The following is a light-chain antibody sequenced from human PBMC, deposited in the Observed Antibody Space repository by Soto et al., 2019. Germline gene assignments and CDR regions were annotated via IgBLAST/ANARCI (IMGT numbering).Light chain of an antibody. CDR3: SSYAGSKNVI. V-gene: IGLV2-8*01. CDR1: SSDVGGYNY. J-gene: IGLJ2*01. Sequence: QSALTQPPSASGSPGQTVTISCTGTSSDVGGYNYVSWYQQHPGKAPKLIIYDVSKRPSGVPDRFSGSKSGNTASLTVSGLHTEDEAEYYCSSYAGSKNVIFGGGTKVTVL. CDR2: DVS.